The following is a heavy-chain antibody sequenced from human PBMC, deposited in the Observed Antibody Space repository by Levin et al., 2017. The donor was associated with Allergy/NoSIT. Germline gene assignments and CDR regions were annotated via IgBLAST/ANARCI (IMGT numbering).Heavy chain of an antibody. J-gene: IGHJ4*02. CDR2: MSPSSGNT. CDR3: ARGVDRGVDY. D-gene: IGHD5-12*01. V-gene: IGHV1-8*01. Sequence: ASVKVSCKASGYTFTAYDINWVRQATGQGLEWMGYMSPSSGNTGFAQNFQGRVTMTRDTSTSTAYMELNSLRSDDTAVYYCARGVDRGVDYWGQGTLVTVSS. CDR1: GYTFTAYD.